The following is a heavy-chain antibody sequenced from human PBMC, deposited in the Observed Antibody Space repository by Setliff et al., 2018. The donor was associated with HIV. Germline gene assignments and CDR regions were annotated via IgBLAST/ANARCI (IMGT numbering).Heavy chain of an antibody. D-gene: IGHD3-16*01. CDR3: ARGFAFGGVILIPYYFDY. Sequence: LSLTCAVYGGSFSGYYWSWIRQSPGKGLEWIGEINRSGSINYNPSLKSRVTISVDTSKNQFSLRLSSVTDADTAVYYCARGFAFGGVILIPYYFDYWGQGTPVTVSS. CDR2: INRSGSI. V-gene: IGHV4-34*01. CDR1: GGSFSGYY. J-gene: IGHJ4*02.